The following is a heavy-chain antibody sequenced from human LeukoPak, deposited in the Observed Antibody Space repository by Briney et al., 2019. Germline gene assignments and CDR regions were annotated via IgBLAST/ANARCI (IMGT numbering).Heavy chain of an antibody. V-gene: IGHV3-48*01. CDR1: GFTFSSYS. CDR3: AREALLWFGELLGRFDP. D-gene: IGHD3-10*01. Sequence: PGGSLRLSCAASGFTFSSYSMNWVRQAPGKGLEWVSYISSSSSTIYYADSVKGRFTISRDNAKNSLYLQMNSLRAEDTAVYYCAREALLWFGELLGRFDPWGQGTLVTVSS. CDR2: ISSSSSTI. J-gene: IGHJ5*02.